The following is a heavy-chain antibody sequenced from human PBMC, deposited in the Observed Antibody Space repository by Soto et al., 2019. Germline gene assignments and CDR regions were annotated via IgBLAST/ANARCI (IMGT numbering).Heavy chain of an antibody. D-gene: IGHD5-18*01. Sequence: QVQLVQSGAEVKKPGSSVKVSCKASGGSFRSYAVNWVRQAPGQGLECLGRIIPIFGTPNYAQKFHGRVSITADESTSTVYMDLISLTSEDTAVYYCAYSANHRYFFDSWGQGTLVTVSS. V-gene: IGHV1-69*12. CDR2: IIPIFGTP. CDR3: AYSANHRYFFDS. J-gene: IGHJ5*01. CDR1: GGSFRSYA.